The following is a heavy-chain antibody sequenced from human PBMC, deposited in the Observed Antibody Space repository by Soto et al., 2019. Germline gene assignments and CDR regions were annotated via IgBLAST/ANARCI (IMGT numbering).Heavy chain of an antibody. V-gene: IGHV1-69*01. CDR2: IIPIFGTA. Sequence: QVQLVQSGAEVKKPGSLVKVSCKASGGTFSSYAISWVRQAPGQGLEWMGGIIPIFGTANYAQKFQGRVTITADESTSTAYMELSSLRSEDTAVYYCARKGVSIAVELYYYYGMDVWGQGTTVTVSS. CDR1: GGTFSSYA. J-gene: IGHJ6*02. CDR3: ARKGVSIAVELYYYYGMDV. D-gene: IGHD6-19*01.